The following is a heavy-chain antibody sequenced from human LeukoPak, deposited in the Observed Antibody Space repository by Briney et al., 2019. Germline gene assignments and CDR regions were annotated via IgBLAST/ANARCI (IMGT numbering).Heavy chain of an antibody. CDR2: IIPIFGTA. CDR3: ARDQLELRGNWFDP. V-gene: IGHV1-69*05. Sequence: ASVKVSCKASGGTFSSYAISWVRQAPGQGLEWMGGIIPIFGTANYAQKFQGRVTITTDESTSTAYMELSSLGSEDTAVYYCARDQLELRGNWFDPWGQGTLVTVSS. D-gene: IGHD1-7*01. CDR1: GGTFSSYA. J-gene: IGHJ5*02.